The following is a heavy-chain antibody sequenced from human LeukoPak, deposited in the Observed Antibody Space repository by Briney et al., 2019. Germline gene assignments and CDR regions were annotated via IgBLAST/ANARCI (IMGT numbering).Heavy chain of an antibody. V-gene: IGHV1-69*02. D-gene: IGHD2-8*01. CDR3: ARVKGVGWYFNY. CDR1: GGTFSSYT. J-gene: IGHJ4*02. Sequence: SVKVSCRASGGTFSSYTISWVRQAPGQGLEWMGRIIPILGIANYAQKFQGRVTITADKSTSAAYMELSSLRSEDTAVYYCARVKGVGWYFNYWGQGTLVTVSS. CDR2: IIPILGIA.